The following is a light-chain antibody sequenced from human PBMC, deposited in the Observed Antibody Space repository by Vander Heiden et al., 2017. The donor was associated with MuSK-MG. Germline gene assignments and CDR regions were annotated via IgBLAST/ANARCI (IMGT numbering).Light chain of an antibody. CDR3: QQSYGFPYT. J-gene: IGKJ2*01. CDR2: DTS. Sequence: DIQMTQSPSSLSASVGDRVTITCRASQILSTSLNWYQQKPGKAPKLLIYDTSSLQSGVPSRFSGSGSGTDFSLTIRSLQPEDFATYYCQQSYGFPYTFGQGTRLEIK. CDR1: QILSTS. V-gene: IGKV1-39*01.